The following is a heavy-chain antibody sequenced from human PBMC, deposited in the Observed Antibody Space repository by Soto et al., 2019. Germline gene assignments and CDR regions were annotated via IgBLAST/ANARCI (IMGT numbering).Heavy chain of an antibody. CDR2: ISYDGSNK. J-gene: IGHJ4*02. CDR3: AGYSYGDY. D-gene: IGHD5-18*01. Sequence: QVQLVESGGGVVQPRRSLRLSCAASGFTFSSYAMHWVRQAPGKGLEWVAVISYDGSNKYYADSVKGRFTISRDNSKNTLYLQMNSLRAEDTAVYYCAGYSYGDYWGQGTLVTVSS. V-gene: IGHV3-30-3*01. CDR1: GFTFSSYA.